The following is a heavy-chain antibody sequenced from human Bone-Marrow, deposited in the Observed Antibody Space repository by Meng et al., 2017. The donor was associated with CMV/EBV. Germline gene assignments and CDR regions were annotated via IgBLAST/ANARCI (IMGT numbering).Heavy chain of an antibody. CDR3: AKGNQGDY. CDR1: GFTFSSYW. CDR2: IYSGGSST. Sequence: GESLKISCAASGFTFSSYWMSWVRQAPGKGLEWVSVIYSGGSSTYYADSVKGRFTISRDNSKNTLYLQMNSLRAEDTAVYYCAKGNQGDYWGQGTLVTVYS. J-gene: IGHJ4*02. D-gene: IGHD1-14*01. V-gene: IGHV3-23*03.